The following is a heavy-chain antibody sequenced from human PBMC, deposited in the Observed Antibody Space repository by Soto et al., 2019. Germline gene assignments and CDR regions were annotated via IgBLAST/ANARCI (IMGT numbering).Heavy chain of an antibody. J-gene: IGHJ4*02. V-gene: IGHV3-64D*06. CDR3: XXXXXXTXSFDY. CDR1: GFIFSSYV. Sequence: EVQLVESGGGLVQPGGSLRLSCSASGFIFSSYVMHWVRQAPGKGLEYVSAIVSNGGTTYYADSVKGRFTISRDNSKNTLYLQMSSXXXXXXXXXXXXXXXXXTXSFDYWGQGTLVTVSS. CDR2: IVSNGGTT.